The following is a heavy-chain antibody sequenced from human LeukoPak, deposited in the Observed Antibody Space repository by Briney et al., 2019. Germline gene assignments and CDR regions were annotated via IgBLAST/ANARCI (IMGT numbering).Heavy chain of an antibody. J-gene: IGHJ4*02. CDR1: GGSVSSGSYY. D-gene: IGHD3-22*01. Sequence: SETLSLTCTVSGGSVSSGSYYWSWIRQPPGKGLEWIGYIYYSGSTNYNPSLKSRVTISVDTSKNQSSLKLSSVTAADTAVYYCARDRAAYYYDLEGGYYFDYWGQGTLVTVSS. V-gene: IGHV4-61*01. CDR2: IYYSGST. CDR3: ARDRAAYYYDLEGGYYFDY.